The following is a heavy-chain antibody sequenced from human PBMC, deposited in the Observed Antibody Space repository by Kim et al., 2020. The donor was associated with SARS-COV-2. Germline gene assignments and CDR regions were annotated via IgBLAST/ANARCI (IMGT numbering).Heavy chain of an antibody. V-gene: IGHV3-15*01. D-gene: IGHD1-1*01. CDR1: GFTFSNDW. CDR3: TTQRLDNYYGMDV. J-gene: IGHJ6*02. Sequence: GGSLRLSCAASGFTFSNDWMSWVRQAPGKGLEWVGRIKRKTDGGTTYYAAPVKGRFTISSDDSKNTLYLQMNSLKTEDTAVYYCTTQRLDNYYGMDVWGQGTTVTVSS. CDR2: IKRKTDGGTT.